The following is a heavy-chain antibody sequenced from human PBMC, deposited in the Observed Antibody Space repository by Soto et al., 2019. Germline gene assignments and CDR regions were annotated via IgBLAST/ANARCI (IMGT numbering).Heavy chain of an antibody. CDR2: ISNDGGDK. J-gene: IGHJ4*02. Sequence: QVQVVESGGGVVQPGRSLRLSCAASGFTFGSYAMNWVRQAPGKGLEWVAVISNDGGDKYYADSMKGRFTISRDNSKNTLALQMNSLRPEDTAVYFCARGRVSGSPYKSSDYWGQGTLVTVSS. CDR1: GFTFGSYA. V-gene: IGHV3-30-3*01. CDR3: ARGRVSGSPYKSSDY. D-gene: IGHD3-10*01.